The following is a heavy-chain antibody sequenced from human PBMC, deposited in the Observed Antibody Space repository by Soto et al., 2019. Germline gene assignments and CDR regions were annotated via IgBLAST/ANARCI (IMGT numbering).Heavy chain of an antibody. D-gene: IGHD2-2*01. CDR2: ISHSEGT. V-gene: IGHV4-34*01. Sequence: SETLSLTCAVSGGSLSDYYMSWIRQAPGEGLEWIGEISHSEGTNYNPSLKSRVTISIDTSKNQFSLKLSSVTAADTAVYYCARDGRLRCSSTSCPTYYYYYMDVWGKGTTVTVSS. J-gene: IGHJ6*03. CDR3: ARDGRLRCSSTSCPTYYYYYMDV. CDR1: GGSLSDYY.